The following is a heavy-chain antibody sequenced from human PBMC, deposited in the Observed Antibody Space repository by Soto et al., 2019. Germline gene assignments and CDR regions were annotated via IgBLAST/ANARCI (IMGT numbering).Heavy chain of an antibody. D-gene: IGHD3-10*01. J-gene: IGHJ6*02. Sequence: QVQLVQSGAEVKKPGSSVKISCKASGGTFRTNAFSWVRQAPGQGLEWMGGIIPIFPTPDYPQKFQGRVTIXAXXPTTTTYKELSSLRSEDTATYYCAKDKDRQQLGGNYYYIMDAGAKGPRSPSP. V-gene: IGHV1-69*12. CDR3: AKDKDRQQLGGNYYYIMDA. CDR2: IIPIFPTP. CDR1: GGTFRTNA.